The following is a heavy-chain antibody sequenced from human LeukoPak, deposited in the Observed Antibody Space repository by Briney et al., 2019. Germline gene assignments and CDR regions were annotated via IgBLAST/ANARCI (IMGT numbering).Heavy chain of an antibody. V-gene: IGHV3-21*06. CDR1: GFTFGDYA. J-gene: IGHJ4*02. Sequence: GGSLRLSCTASGFTFGDYAMSWFRQAPGKGLEWVSSISGPSDYIYYADSVKGRFTISRDNAKNSLFLQMNSLRVEDTAVYYCTRKPEAWDRSIGPSGGVADYWGQGTLVTVSS. CDR3: TRKPEAWDRSIGPSGGVADY. CDR2: ISGPSDYI. D-gene: IGHD3-16*01.